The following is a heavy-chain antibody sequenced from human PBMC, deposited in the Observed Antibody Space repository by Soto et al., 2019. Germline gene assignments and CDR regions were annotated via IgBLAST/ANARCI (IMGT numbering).Heavy chain of an antibody. Sequence: QITLKESGPTLVKPTQTLTLTCTFSGFSLTTRGVGVGWIRQPPGKALECLALIYWDDDKRYSPSLQRRLSITKDTSKNQVVLTMTNVDPVDTATYYCAHIPNYYQSDWFDPWGQGTLVSVSS. CDR1: GFSLTTRGVG. J-gene: IGHJ5*02. D-gene: IGHD3-10*01. CDR3: AHIPNYYQSDWFDP. CDR2: IYWDDDK. V-gene: IGHV2-5*02.